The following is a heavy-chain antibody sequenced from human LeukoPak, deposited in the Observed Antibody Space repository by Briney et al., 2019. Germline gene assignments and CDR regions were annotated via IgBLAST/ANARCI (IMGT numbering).Heavy chain of an antibody. CDR3: ARAASQGPPYYFDY. J-gene: IGHJ4*02. CDR2: IIHIFGIA. CDR1: GGTLSSYA. Sequence: SVKVSCKPSGGTLSSYAIRWVLHAPGHRLESIVSIIHIFGIAHYAQKFQGRVTITADKSTSTAYMELSSLRSEDTAVYYCARAASQGPPYYFDYRGQGTLGTVSS. V-gene: IGHV1-69*04.